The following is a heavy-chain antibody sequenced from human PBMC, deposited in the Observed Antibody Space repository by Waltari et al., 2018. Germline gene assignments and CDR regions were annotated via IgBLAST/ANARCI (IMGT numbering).Heavy chain of an antibody. CDR3: ASQGDYYDSSGYYV. CDR2: IRGSGGST. Sequence: EVQLLESGGGLVQPGGALRLSCAASGFTFSSYAMGWVRQAPGKGMEWVTAIRGSGGSTSYADAVNGRFTISRDSSKNTLYLQMNSLRAEDTAVYYCASQGDYYDSSGYYVWGQGTLVTVSS. V-gene: IGHV3-23*01. J-gene: IGHJ4*02. CDR1: GFTFSSYA. D-gene: IGHD3-22*01.